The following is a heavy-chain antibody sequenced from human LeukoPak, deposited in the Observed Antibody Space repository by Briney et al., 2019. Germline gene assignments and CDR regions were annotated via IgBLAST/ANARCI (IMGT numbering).Heavy chain of an antibody. V-gene: IGHV4-39*07. CDR1: GDSINSSSYY. CDR3: ARKQTGTMYDV. D-gene: IGHD1-7*01. Sequence: SEPLSLTCIVPGDSINSSSYYCPWIRQPPGKGLMCTETFSSGGTAYYKPSLTSRVSISKDTSDNQFSLMLYSVTAADTSVYYCARKQTGTMYDVWGQGTQVTVSS. CDR2: FSSGGTA. J-gene: IGHJ4*02.